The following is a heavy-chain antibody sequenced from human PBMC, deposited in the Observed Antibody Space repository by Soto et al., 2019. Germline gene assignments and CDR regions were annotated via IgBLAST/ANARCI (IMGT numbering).Heavy chain of an antibody. CDR2: IWYDGSNK. Sequence: QVQLVESGGGVVQPGRSLRLSCAASGFTFSSYGMHWVRQAPGKGLEWVAVIWYDGSNKYYADSVKGRFTISRDNSKNTLYLQMNSLRAEDTAGYYCSIVRGYCSGGSCYSSYYYYGMDVWGQGTTVTVSS. V-gene: IGHV3-33*01. CDR1: GFTFSSYG. D-gene: IGHD2-15*01. CDR3: SIVRGYCSGGSCYSSYYYYGMDV. J-gene: IGHJ6*02.